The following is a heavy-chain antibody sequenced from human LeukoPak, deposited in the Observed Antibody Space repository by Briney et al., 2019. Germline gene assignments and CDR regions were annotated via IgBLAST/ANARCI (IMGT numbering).Heavy chain of an antibody. Sequence: PSQTLSLTCTVSGGSISSGGYYWSWIRQHPGKGLEWIGYIYYSGSTYYNPSLKSRFTKSVDTSKNQFSPKLSSVTAADTAVYYCARVITMVRGVSWFDPWGQGTLVTVSS. CDR3: ARVITMVRGVSWFDP. CDR1: GGSISSGGYY. D-gene: IGHD3-10*01. J-gene: IGHJ5*02. V-gene: IGHV4-31*03. CDR2: IYYSGST.